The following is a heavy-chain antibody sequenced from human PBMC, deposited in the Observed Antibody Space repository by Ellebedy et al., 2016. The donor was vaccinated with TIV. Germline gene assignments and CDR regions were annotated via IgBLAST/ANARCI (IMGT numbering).Heavy chain of an antibody. CDR1: GFTFSSYA. V-gene: IGHV3-23*01. D-gene: IGHD3-16*01. Sequence: GESLKISXAASGFTFSSYAMSWVRQAPGKGLEWVSAISGSGGSTYYADSVKGRFTISRDNSKNTLYLQMNSLRAEDTAVYYCAKDPGYDYVLDYWGQGTLVTVSS. CDR3: AKDPGYDYVLDY. J-gene: IGHJ4*02. CDR2: ISGSGGST.